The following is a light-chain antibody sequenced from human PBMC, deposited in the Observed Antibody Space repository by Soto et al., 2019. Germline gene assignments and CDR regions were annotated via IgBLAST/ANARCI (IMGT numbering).Light chain of an antibody. J-gene: IGKJ1*01. CDR1: QSVSNSY. CDR3: QQYGSSPRT. Sequence: ETVLTQSPGTLSLSPGERATLSCRASQSVSNSYLAWYQQKAGQAPRLLIYGASRRATGIPDRFSGSGSGTDFTLTISRLEPEDFAVYYCQQYGSSPRTFGQGTKVEIK. V-gene: IGKV3-20*01. CDR2: GAS.